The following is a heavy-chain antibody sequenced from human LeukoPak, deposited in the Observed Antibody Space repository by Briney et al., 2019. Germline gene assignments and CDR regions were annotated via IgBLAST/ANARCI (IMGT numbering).Heavy chain of an antibody. D-gene: IGHD3-16*01. V-gene: IGHV3-49*04. CDR3: ARLRGGSYFDY. Sequence: TGGSLRLSCAASGFTFSSYAMSWVRQAPGKGLEWVGFIRSKAYGGTTEYAASVKGRFTISRDDSKSIAYLQMNSLKTEDTAVYYCARLRGGSYFDYWGQGTLVTVSS. CDR1: GFTFSSYA. CDR2: IRSKAYGGTT. J-gene: IGHJ4*02.